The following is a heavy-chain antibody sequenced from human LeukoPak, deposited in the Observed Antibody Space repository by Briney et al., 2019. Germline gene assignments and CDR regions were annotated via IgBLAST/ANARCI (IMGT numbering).Heavy chain of an antibody. V-gene: IGHV3-30*03. CDR2: ISYDGSNK. J-gene: IGHJ5*02. CDR1: GFTFSSYG. CDR3: ARANWFDP. Sequence: PGGSLRLSCAASGFTFSSYGMHWVRQAPGKGLEWVAVISYDGSNKYYADSVKGRFTISRDNSKNTLYLQMNSLRAEDTAVYSCARANWFDPWGQGTLVTVSS.